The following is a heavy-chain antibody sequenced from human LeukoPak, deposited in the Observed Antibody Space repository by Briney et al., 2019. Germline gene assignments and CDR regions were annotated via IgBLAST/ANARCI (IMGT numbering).Heavy chain of an antibody. D-gene: IGHD3-22*01. CDR1: GFTFSSYG. J-gene: IGHJ4*02. CDR2: ISSSGSTK. Sequence: GRSLRLSCAASGFTFSSYGMHWVRQAPGKGLEWVSFISSSGSTKSYADSVKGRFTISRDNAKNSLYLQMNSLRDEDTAVYYCARSVYYADYWGQGTLVTVSS. V-gene: IGHV3-48*02. CDR3: ARSVYYADY.